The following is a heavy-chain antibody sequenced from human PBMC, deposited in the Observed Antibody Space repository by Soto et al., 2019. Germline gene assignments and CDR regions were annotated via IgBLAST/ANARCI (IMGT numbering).Heavy chain of an antibody. J-gene: IGHJ4*02. CDR3: ARRYCTNGVCYEAFDY. CDR2: IYYSGST. Sequence: SETLSLTCTVSGGSISSYYWSWIRQPPGKGLEWIGYIYYSGSTNYNPSLRSRVTISVDTSKNQFSLKLSSVTAADTAVYYCARRYCTNGVCYEAFDYWGQGTLVTVS. D-gene: IGHD2-8*01. CDR1: GGSISSYY. V-gene: IGHV4-59*01.